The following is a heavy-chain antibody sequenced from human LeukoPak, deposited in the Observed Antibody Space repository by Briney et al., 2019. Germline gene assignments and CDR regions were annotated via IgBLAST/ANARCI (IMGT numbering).Heavy chain of an antibody. V-gene: IGHV3-30-3*01. CDR1: GFTFSSYA. J-gene: IGHJ3*02. CDR3: ANSGIAARLDDAFDI. D-gene: IGHD6-6*01. Sequence: GRSLRLSCAASGFTFSSYAMHWVRQAPGKGLEWVAVISYDGSNKYYADSVKGRFTISRDNSKNTLYLQMNSLRAEDTAVYYCANSGIAARLDDAFDIWGQGTMVTVSS. CDR2: ISYDGSNK.